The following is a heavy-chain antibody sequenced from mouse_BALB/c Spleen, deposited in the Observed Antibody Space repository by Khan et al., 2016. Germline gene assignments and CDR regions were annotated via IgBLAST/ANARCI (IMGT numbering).Heavy chain of an antibody. D-gene: IGHD1-1*01. CDR2: ITSYNGAT. Sequence: LVKTGASVKISCKASGYSFTGYYMHWVKQSHGKSLEWIGYITSYNGATSYNQTFKGKATFTVDTSSSTAYMQFNSLTSEDSAVYYCASLYGRSYVGFAYWGQGTLVTVSA. V-gene: IGHV1S34*01. CDR3: ASLYGRSYVGFAY. J-gene: IGHJ3*01. CDR1: GYSFTGYY.